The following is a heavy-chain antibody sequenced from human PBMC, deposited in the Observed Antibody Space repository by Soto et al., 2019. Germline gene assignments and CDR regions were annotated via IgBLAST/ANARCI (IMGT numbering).Heavy chain of an antibody. V-gene: IGHV3-30*18. CDR3: AKDKSGSGWYDAFDI. CDR1: GFTFSSYG. Sequence: QVQLVESGGGVVQPGRSLRLSCAASGFTFSSYGMHWVRQAPGKGLEWVAVISYDGSNKYYADSVKGRFTVSRDNSKNTLYLQMNSLRAEDTAVYYCAKDKSGSGWYDAFDIWGQGTMVTVSS. D-gene: IGHD6-19*01. CDR2: ISYDGSNK. J-gene: IGHJ3*02.